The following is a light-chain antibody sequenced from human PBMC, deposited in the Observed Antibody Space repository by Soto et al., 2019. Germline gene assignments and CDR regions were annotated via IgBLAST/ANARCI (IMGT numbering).Light chain of an antibody. J-gene: IGKJ1*01. CDR2: AAS. CDR3: QQSYSITPT. Sequence: DIKWTQYPTFLSASVGDRVTITCRASQGIRSYLAWYQQKRGKAPKLXIYAASSLQSGVPSRFSGSGAGTDCTRTISSLQPEDVATAYCQQSYSITPTFRQGTKVDI. V-gene: IGKV1-39*01. CDR1: QGIRSY.